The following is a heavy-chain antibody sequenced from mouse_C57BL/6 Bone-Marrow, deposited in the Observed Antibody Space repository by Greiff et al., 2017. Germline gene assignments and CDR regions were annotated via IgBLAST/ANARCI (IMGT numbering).Heavy chain of an antibody. CDR1: GYTFTSYW. V-gene: IGHV1-53*01. Sequence: QVQLQQPGTELVKPGASVKLSCKASGYTFTSYWMHWVKQRPGQGLEWIGNINPSNGGTNYNEKFTSKGTLTVDKSSSTAYMQLSSLTSEDSAVYYCARFPSIYYYGSRSYWYFDVWGTGTTVTVSS. CDR2: INPSNGGT. J-gene: IGHJ1*03. D-gene: IGHD1-1*01. CDR3: ARFPSIYYYGSRSYWYFDV.